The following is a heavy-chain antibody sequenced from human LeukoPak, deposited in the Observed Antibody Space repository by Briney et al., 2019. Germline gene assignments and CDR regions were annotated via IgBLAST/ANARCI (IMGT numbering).Heavy chain of an antibody. D-gene: IGHD3-3*02. CDR3: ARDIRPFDY. CDR2: SSYSMNYI. V-gene: IGHV3-21*04. Sequence: TFSSYSMNYISYADSVKGRFTISRDNAKNSLYLQMNSLRGEDTAVYYCARDIRPFDYWGQGTLVTVSS. J-gene: IGHJ4*02.